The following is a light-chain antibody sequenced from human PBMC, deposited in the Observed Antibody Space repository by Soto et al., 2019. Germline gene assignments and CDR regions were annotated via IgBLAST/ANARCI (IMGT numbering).Light chain of an antibody. J-gene: IGKJ4*01. CDR3: QQYDNLPHL. Sequence: DLQMTQSPSSLSASVGDRVTITCQASQDISNYLNWYQQKPGKAPKLLIYDASNLETGVPSRFSGSGSGTDFTFTISSLQPEDIATYYCQQYDNLPHLFGGGTKVEIK. V-gene: IGKV1-33*01. CDR2: DAS. CDR1: QDISNY.